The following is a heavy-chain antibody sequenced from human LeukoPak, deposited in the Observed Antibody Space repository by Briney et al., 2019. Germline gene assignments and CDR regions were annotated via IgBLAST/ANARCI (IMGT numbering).Heavy chain of an antibody. CDR3: AKVYTTGWSYFDY. D-gene: IGHD6-19*01. CDR2: FSDNSGST. CDR1: GVTFRTFA. Sequence: GGSLRLSCAASGVTFRTFAMSWVRQAPGKGVERGSGFSDNSGSTYYADSVKGRFTISRDNSKDTLYLQMDGLRAEDTAIYYCAKVYTTGWSYFDYWGQGILVTVSS. J-gene: IGHJ4*02. V-gene: IGHV3-23*01.